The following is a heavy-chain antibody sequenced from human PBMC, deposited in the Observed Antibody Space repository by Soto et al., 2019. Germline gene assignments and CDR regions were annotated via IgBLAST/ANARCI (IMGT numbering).Heavy chain of an antibody. Sequence: QVQLVQSGAEVKKPGASVKVSCKASGYTFTSYGISWVRQAPGQGLERMGWISAYNGNTNYAKKLQGRVTMTTETSTSTAYMELRSLRSDDTAVYYCARVYHCGGDCYLYYFSGRDVWGQGTTVTVSS. V-gene: IGHV1-18*01. CDR2: ISAYNGNT. J-gene: IGHJ6*02. CDR3: ARVYHCGGDCYLYYFSGRDV. CDR1: GYTFTSYG. D-gene: IGHD2-21*02.